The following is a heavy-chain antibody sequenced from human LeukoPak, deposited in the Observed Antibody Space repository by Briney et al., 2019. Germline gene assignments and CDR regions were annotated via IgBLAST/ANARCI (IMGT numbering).Heavy chain of an antibody. Sequence: PSETLSLTCTVSGGSISSYYWSWIRQPPGKGLEWIGYIYYSGSTNYNPSLKSRVTISVDTSKNQFSLKLSSVTAADTAVYYCARTLNYYGSGSYLGYWGQGTLVTVSS. CDR3: ARTLNYYGSGSYLGY. D-gene: IGHD3-10*01. CDR1: GGSISSYY. V-gene: IGHV4-59*12. CDR2: IYYSGST. J-gene: IGHJ4*02.